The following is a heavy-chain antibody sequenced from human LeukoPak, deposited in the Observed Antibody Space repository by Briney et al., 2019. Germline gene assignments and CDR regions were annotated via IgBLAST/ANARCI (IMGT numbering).Heavy chain of an antibody. D-gene: IGHD6-13*01. CDR1: GFTFSSYA. CDR3: ARSYSSSWYRGAFDI. CDR2: ISYDGSNK. J-gene: IGHJ3*02. V-gene: IGHV3-30-3*01. Sequence: GGSLRLSCAASGFTFSSYAMHWVRQAPGKGLEWVAVISYDGSNKYYADSVKGRFTISRDNSKNTLYLQMNSLRAEDTAVYYCARSYSSSWYRGAFDIWGQGTMVTVSS.